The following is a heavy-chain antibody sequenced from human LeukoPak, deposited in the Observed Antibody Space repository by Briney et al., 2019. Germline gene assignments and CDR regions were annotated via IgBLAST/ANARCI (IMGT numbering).Heavy chain of an antibody. D-gene: IGHD1-26*01. CDR3: ARARSGSALDY. CDR1: GFTFSSYA. J-gene: IGHJ4*02. Sequence: GGSLRLSCAASGFTFSSYAMSWVRQAPGKGLEWVSVISGNGIDTYYADSVKGRFTISRDNAKNSLYLQVNSLRAEDTAVYYCARARSGSALDYWGQGTLVTVSS. CDR2: ISGNGIDT. V-gene: IGHV3-23*01.